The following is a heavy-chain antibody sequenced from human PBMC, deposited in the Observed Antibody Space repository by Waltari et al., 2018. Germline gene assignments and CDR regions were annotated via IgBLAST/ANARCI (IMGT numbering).Heavy chain of an antibody. J-gene: IGHJ4*02. Sequence: QLQLQESCPGLVKPSETLSLTCAVSGGSISSSSYYWGWIRQPPGKGLEWIGSIYYSGSTYYNPSLKSRVTISVDTSKNQFSLKLSSVTAADTAVYYCARRGSSWYGESWGQGTLVTVSS. CDR2: IYYSGST. CDR1: GGSISSSSYY. CDR3: ARRGSSWYGES. D-gene: IGHD6-13*01. V-gene: IGHV4-39*01.